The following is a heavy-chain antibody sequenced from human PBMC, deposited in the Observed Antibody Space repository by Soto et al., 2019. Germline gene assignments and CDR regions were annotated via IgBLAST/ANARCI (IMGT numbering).Heavy chain of an antibody. J-gene: IGHJ4*02. D-gene: IGHD2-21*02. V-gene: IGHV3-30-3*01. CDR3: AREVVVMVTATLDY. CDR1: GFTFSSYA. Sequence: QVQLVESGGGVVQPGRSLRLSCAASGFTFSSYAVHWVRQAPGKGLEWVAVMSDDGSNKYYADSVKGRFTISRDNSKNTLYLQMNSLRAEDTAVYYCAREVVVMVTATLDYWGQGTLVRVSS. CDR2: MSDDGSNK.